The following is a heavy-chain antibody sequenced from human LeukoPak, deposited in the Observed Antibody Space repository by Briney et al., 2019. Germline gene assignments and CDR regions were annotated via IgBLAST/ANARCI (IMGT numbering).Heavy chain of an antibody. D-gene: IGHD4-23*01. J-gene: IGHJ4*02. CDR2: IYYSGSI. V-gene: IGHV4-59*01. Sequence: SETLSLTCTVSGGSISSYYWSWIRQPPGKGLEWIGYIYYSGSINYNPSLKSRVTISVDTTKNQFSLKLSSVTAADTAMYYCARVGYGGNYRFDHWGQGTLVTVSS. CDR1: GGSISSYY. CDR3: ARVGYGGNYRFDH.